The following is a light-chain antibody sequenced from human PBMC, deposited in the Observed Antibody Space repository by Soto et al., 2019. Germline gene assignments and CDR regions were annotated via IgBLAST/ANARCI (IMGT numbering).Light chain of an antibody. V-gene: IGLV2-14*01. CDR3: YSYTTSSTYV. CDR2: DVS. Sequence: QSALTQPASVSRSPGQSITISCTGTSSDVGGYNYVSWYQQHPPKAPKLMIYDVSNRPSGVSDRFSGSKSGNTASLTISGLQAEDEADYYCYSYTTSSTYVFGTGNKLTV. CDR1: SSDVGGYNY. J-gene: IGLJ1*01.